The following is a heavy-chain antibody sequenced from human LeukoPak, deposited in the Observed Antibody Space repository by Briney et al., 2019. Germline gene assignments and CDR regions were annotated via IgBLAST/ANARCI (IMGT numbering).Heavy chain of an antibody. Sequence: ASVKVSCKASGGTFSSYAISWVRQAPGQGLEWMGGIISIFGTANYAQKFQGRVTMTTDTSTSTAYMELRSLRSDDTAVYYCARDRARYCSSTSCLNWFDPWGQGTLVTVSS. J-gene: IGHJ5*02. CDR3: ARDRARYCSSTSCLNWFDP. CDR2: IISIFGTA. V-gene: IGHV1-69*05. CDR1: GGTFSSYA. D-gene: IGHD2-2*01.